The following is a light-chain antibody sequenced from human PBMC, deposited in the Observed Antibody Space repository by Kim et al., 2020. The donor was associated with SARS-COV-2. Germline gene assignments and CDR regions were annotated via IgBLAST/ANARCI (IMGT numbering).Light chain of an antibody. CDR2: KAT. Sequence: DIQMTQSPSTLSASVGDRVTITCRASQSISSWLAWYQQKPGKAPNLLIYKATSLQSGVPSRFSDSGSGTEFILTISSLQPDDFATYYCQQYNSYSYTFGQGTKLEI. V-gene: IGKV1-5*03. CDR1: QSISSW. J-gene: IGKJ2*01. CDR3: QQYNSYSYT.